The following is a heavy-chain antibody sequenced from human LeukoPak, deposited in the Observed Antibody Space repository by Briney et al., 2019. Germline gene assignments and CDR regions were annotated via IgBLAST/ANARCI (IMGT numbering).Heavy chain of an antibody. V-gene: IGHV4-39*01. Sequence: GSLRLSCAASGFAFSSYSMNWVRQPPGKGLEWIGSIYYSGSTYYNPSLKSRVTISVDTSKNQFSLKLSSVTAADTAVYYCARHRRSGDCSSTSCPSSYMDVWGKGTTVTVSS. CDR1: GFAFSSYSMN. J-gene: IGHJ6*03. CDR3: ARHRRSGDCSSTSCPSSYMDV. D-gene: IGHD2-2*01. CDR2: IYYSGST.